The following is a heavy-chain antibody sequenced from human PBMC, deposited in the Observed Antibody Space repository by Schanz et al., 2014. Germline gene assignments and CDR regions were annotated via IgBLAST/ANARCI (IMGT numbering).Heavy chain of an antibody. D-gene: IGHD2-2*01. V-gene: IGHV1-69*04. Sequence: VQLEQSGAEVKKPGSSVKVSCKASGGTFSSFGINWVRQAPGQGLEWMGRIIPSLGLAKYEQKFQDKVTITADTSTTTAYMELSGLRAEDTALYYCARDTAQSCIGPSCFEYFQHWGQGALXTVSS. CDR1: GGTFSSFG. CDR3: ARDTAQSCIGPSCFEYFQH. J-gene: IGHJ1*01. CDR2: IIPSLGLA.